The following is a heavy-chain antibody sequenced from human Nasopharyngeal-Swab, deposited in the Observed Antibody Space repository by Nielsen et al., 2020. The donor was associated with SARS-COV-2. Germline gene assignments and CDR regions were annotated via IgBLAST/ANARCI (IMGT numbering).Heavy chain of an antibody. J-gene: IGHJ2*01. CDR2: IKKDGSEK. CDR3: ARDRYSSSWYPYWYFDL. D-gene: IGHD6-13*01. V-gene: IGHV3-7*01. Sequence: VRQAPGKGLEWVANIKKDGSEKYYVDSVKGRFTISRDNAKNSLYLQMNSLRDEDTAVYYCARDRYSSSWYPYWYFDLWGRGTLVTVSS.